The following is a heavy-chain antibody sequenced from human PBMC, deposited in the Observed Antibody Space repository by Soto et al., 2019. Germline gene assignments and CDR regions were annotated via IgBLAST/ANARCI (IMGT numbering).Heavy chain of an antibody. CDR2: IIPIFGTA. V-gene: IGHV1-69*01. J-gene: IGHJ5*02. CDR3: ARDSVRAYYYDSSGYYHNWFDP. Sequence: QVQLVQSGAEVQKPGSSVKVSCKASGGTFSSYAISWVRQAPGQGLEWMGGIIPIFGTANYAQKFQGRVTITADESTSTAYMELSSLRSEDTAVYYCARDSVRAYYYDSSGYYHNWFDPWGQGTLVTVSS. CDR1: GGTFSSYA. D-gene: IGHD3-22*01.